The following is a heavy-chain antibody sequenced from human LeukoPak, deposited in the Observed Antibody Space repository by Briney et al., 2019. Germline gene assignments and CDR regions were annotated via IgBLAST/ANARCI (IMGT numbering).Heavy chain of an antibody. CDR3: ARGPHTGVNYYDISGYYY. CDR1: GGSFSGYY. J-gene: IGHJ4*02. D-gene: IGHD3-22*01. V-gene: IGHV4-34*01. CDR2: INHSGST. Sequence: PSETLSLTCAVYGGSFSGYYWSWIRQPPGKGLEWIGEINHSGSTNYTPSLNSRVTISVHTSKNQFSLKLSSVTAADTAVYYCARGPHTGVNYYDISGYYYWGQGTLVTVSS.